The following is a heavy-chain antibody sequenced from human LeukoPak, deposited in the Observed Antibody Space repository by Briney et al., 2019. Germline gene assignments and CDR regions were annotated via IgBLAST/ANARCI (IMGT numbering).Heavy chain of an antibody. CDR2: IYYSGST. J-gene: IGHJ2*01. Sequence: PSETLSLTCTVSGGSISSYYWSWIRQPPGKGLEWIGYIYYSGSTNYNPSLKSRVTISVDTSKNQFSLKLSSVTAADTAVYYCARDSTTYYYGSGGYYNPLWYFDLWGRGTLVTVSS. D-gene: IGHD3-10*01. CDR3: ARDSTTYYYGSGGYYNPLWYFDL. CDR1: GGSISSYY. V-gene: IGHV4-59*01.